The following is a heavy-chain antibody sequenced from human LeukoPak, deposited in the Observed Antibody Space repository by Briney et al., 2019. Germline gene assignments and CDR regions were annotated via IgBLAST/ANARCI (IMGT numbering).Heavy chain of an antibody. D-gene: IGHD6-13*01. CDR3: ARSHTGYSSSDNWFDP. J-gene: IGHJ5*02. CDR1: GGSFSGYY. Sequence: SETLSLTCAVYGGSFSGYYWSWIRQPPGKGLEWIGYIYYSGSTNYNPSLKSRVTISVDTSKNQFSLKLSSVTAADTAVYYCARSHTGYSSSDNWFDPWGQGTLVTVSS. CDR2: IYYSGST. V-gene: IGHV4-59*01.